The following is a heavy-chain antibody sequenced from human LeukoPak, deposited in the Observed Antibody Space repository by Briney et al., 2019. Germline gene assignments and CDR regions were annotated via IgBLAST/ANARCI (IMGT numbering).Heavy chain of an antibody. D-gene: IGHD3-10*01. CDR3: AKDLMRDRWFGES. CDR1: GFTVNNNY. CDR2: IYSGGST. V-gene: IGHV3-53*01. J-gene: IGHJ5*02. Sequence: GGSLRLSCAASGFTVNNNYMSWVRQAPGKGLEWVSGIYSGGSTYYADSVKGRFTISKDTSRNTLYLQMNSLREEDTAIYYCAKDLMRDRWFGESWGQGTLVAVSS.